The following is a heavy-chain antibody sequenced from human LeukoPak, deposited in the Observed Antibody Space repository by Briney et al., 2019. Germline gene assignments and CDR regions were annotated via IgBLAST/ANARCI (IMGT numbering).Heavy chain of an antibody. CDR3: VRALLRGGGPTFDN. CDR2: IYHGGTT. D-gene: IGHD2-15*01. J-gene: IGHJ4*02. V-gene: IGHV4-59*01. CDR1: GGSISSYQ. Sequence: SETLSLTCTLSGGSISSYQWTWIRQPPGKRLEWIGYIYHGGTTNYNPSLKSRATISVDMSQNQFSLRLTSVTAADTAIYYCVRALLRGGGPTFDNWGQGTLVAVAS.